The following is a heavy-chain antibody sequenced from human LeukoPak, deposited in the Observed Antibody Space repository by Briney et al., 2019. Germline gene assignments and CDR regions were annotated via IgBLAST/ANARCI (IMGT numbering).Heavy chain of an antibody. D-gene: IGHD3-22*01. J-gene: IGHJ4*02. V-gene: IGHV3-48*03. CDR1: GFTFSSYE. CDR2: INGGGSTM. CDR3: AREGSTSGFFD. Sequence: GGSLRLSCAASGFTFSSYEMNWVRQAPGKGLEWVSYINGGGSTMDYADSVKGRFTISRDNAKNSVYLQMNSLRVEDTAIYYCAREGSTSGFFDRGQGTLVTVPS.